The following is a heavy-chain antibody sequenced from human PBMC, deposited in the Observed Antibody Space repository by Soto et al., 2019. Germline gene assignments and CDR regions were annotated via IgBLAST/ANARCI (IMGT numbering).Heavy chain of an antibody. D-gene: IGHD2-2*01. J-gene: IGHJ4*02. CDR2: ISGSGGST. V-gene: IGHV3-23*01. CDR3: TTAEGVNQAFDY. CDR1: GFTFSSYA. Sequence: GGSLRLSCAASGFTFSSYAMSWVRQAPGKGLEWVSAISGSGGSTYYADSVKGRFTISRDNSKNTLYLQMNSLKTEDTAVYYCTTAEGVNQAFDYWGQGTLVTVSS.